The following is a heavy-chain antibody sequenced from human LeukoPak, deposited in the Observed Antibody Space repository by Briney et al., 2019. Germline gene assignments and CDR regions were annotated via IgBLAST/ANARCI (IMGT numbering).Heavy chain of an antibody. CDR2: IYTSGST. J-gene: IGHJ4*02. Sequence: PSETLSLTCTVSGGSISSYYWSWIRQPAGKGLEWIGRIYTSGSTNYNPSLKSRVTMSVDTSKNQFSLKLTSVTAADTAVYYCASSTYYSDTKGGMLDFDYWGRGTLVTVSS. CDR1: GGSISSYY. CDR3: ASSTYYSDTKGGMLDFDY. V-gene: IGHV4-4*07. D-gene: IGHD3-22*01.